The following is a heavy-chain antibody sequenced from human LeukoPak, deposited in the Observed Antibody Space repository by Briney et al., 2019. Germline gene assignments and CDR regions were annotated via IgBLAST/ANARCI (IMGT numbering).Heavy chain of an antibody. CDR1: VFTFSSYA. D-gene: IGHD2-15*01. J-gene: IGHJ4*02. CDR3: ASVLGARHSCWRSSFDY. V-gene: IGHV3-30-3*01. CDR2: ISYDGSNK. Sequence: GRYLRLSCTASVFTFSSYAMHWVRQAPGKGLEWVAVISYDGSNKYYADSVKGRFTISRDNSKNTLYLQMNSLRAEDTAVYYCASVLGARHSCWRSSFDYWGQGTLVTVSS.